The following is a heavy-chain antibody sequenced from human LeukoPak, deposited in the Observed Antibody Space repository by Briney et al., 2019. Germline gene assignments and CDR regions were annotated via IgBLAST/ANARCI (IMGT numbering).Heavy chain of an antibody. D-gene: IGHD1-26*01. V-gene: IGHV4-39*01. CDR2: IYYSGST. J-gene: IGHJ4*02. CDR1: GFSISNSSYY. CDR3: ASAMGIGLGGSYLHYFDY. Sequence: TTSETLSLTCTVSGFSISNSSYYWGWIRQPPGKGLEGIGSIYYSGSTYYNPSLRSRLTMSVDTSKNQFSLKLTSVTATDTAVYYCASAMGIGLGGSYLHYFDYWGQGTLVTVSS.